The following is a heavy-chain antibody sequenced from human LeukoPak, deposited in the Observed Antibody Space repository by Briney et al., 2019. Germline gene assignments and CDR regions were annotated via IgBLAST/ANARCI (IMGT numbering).Heavy chain of an antibody. J-gene: IGHJ4*02. CDR1: GFTFSGSA. V-gene: IGHV3-73*01. CDR2: IRSKANSYAT. Sequence: GGSLRLSCAASGFTFSGSAMHCVRQASGKGLEWVGRIRSKANSYATAYAASVKGRFTISRDDSKNTAYLQMNSLKTEDTAVYYCTRYRYSSSWYFDYWGQGTLVTVSS. D-gene: IGHD6-13*01. CDR3: TRYRYSSSWYFDY.